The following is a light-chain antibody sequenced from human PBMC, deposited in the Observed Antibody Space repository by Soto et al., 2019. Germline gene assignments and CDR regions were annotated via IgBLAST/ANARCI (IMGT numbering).Light chain of an antibody. V-gene: IGKV1-39*01. CDR1: QTINTY. J-gene: IGKJ3*01. CDR3: QQSYSTPA. CDR2: ATS. Sequence: DIQMTQSPSSLSASVGDRVTITCRASQTINTYLNWYQQKPGKAPHLLIYATSTLQSGVPSRFSGSGSGTDFNLTISSLQPEDFATYYCQQSYSTPAFGPGTKVDIK.